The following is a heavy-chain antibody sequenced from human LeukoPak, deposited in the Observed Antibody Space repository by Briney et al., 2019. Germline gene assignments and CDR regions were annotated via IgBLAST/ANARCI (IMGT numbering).Heavy chain of an antibody. CDR1: GFTFSSYA. Sequence: GGSLRLSCAASGFTFSSYAMSWVRQAPGKGLEWASAISGSGGSTYYADSVKGRFTISRDNSKNTLYLQMNRLRAEDTAVYYCAKDAWLQRAGPFDYWGQGTLVTVSS. V-gene: IGHV3-23*01. CDR3: AKDAWLQRAGPFDY. D-gene: IGHD5-24*01. J-gene: IGHJ4*02. CDR2: ISGSGGST.